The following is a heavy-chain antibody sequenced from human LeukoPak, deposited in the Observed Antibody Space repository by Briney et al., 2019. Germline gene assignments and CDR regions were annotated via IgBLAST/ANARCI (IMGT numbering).Heavy chain of an antibody. D-gene: IGHD3-10*01. Sequence: AGGSLRLSCAASGFTLSSYAMSWVRQAPGRGLEWVSVISGSGGTTYYADSVKGRFTISRDNVKNSLYLQMNSLRVEDTAVYYCARAGAEAGDFDSWGQGTLVTVSS. J-gene: IGHJ4*02. CDR1: GFTLSSYA. V-gene: IGHV3-23*01. CDR2: ISGSGGTT. CDR3: ARAGAEAGDFDS.